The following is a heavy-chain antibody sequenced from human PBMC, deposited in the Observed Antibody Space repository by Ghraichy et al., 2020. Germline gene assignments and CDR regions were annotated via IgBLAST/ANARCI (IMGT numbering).Heavy chain of an antibody. D-gene: IGHD5-12*01. J-gene: IGHJ3*02. Sequence: SETLSLTCSVSGGSVRNHYWSWSRQRPWKGLEWIGYIYHSGSRNYNPSLKSRVTISVDTAKNQLSLQVSSVTAADTAMYYCARSGYCDDALDISGQWTMVAVPS. CDR2: IYHSGSR. V-gene: IGHV4-59*02. CDR3: ARSGYCDDALDI. CDR1: GGSVRNHY.